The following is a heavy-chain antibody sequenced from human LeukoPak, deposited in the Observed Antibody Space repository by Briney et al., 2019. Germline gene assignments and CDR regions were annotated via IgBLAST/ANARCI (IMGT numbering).Heavy chain of an antibody. Sequence: GRSLRLSCAAPGLTFTNYWMHWVRQAPGKGMDSVAYIHPDGTEKYYMESLRGRFAISRDNAKNSLYLQMSNLRDEDTAVYYCTSRYDFWSGYFQGYYFDFWGQGSLVTVSS. V-gene: IGHV3-7*01. D-gene: IGHD3-3*01. CDR2: IHPDGTEK. CDR1: GLTFTNYW. J-gene: IGHJ4*02. CDR3: TSRYDFWSGYFQGYYFDF.